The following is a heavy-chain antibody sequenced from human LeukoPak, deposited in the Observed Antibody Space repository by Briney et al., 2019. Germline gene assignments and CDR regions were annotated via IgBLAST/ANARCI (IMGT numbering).Heavy chain of an antibody. D-gene: IGHD2-2*01. CDR1: GGSISSYY. CDR2: IYTSGST. J-gene: IGHJ4*02. CDR3: ARDQRCSSTSCYWFDY. Sequence: SETLSLTCTVSGGSISSYYWSWIRQPAGKGLEWIGRIYTSGSTNYNPSLKSRVTMSVDTSKNQFSLKLSSVTAADTAVYYCARDQRCSSTSCYWFDYWGQGTLVTVSS. V-gene: IGHV4-4*07.